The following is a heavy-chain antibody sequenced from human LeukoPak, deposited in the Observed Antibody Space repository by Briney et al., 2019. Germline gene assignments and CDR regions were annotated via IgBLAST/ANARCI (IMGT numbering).Heavy chain of an antibody. J-gene: IGHJ6*03. CDR1: GYTFTGYY. CDR3: ARDGGPDNVYYYYYYMDV. V-gene: IGHV1-2*02. D-gene: IGHD1-1*01. Sequence: ASVKVSCKASGYTFTGYYMHWVRQAPGQGLEWMGWINPNSGGTNYAQKFQGRVTMTRDTSISTAYMELSRLRSDDTAVYYCARDGGPDNVYYYYYYMDVWGKGTTVTVSS. CDR2: INPNSGGT.